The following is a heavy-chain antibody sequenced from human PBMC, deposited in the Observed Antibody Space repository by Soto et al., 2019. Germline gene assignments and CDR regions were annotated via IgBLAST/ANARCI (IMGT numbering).Heavy chain of an antibody. CDR2: IYSGGST. D-gene: IGHD6-13*01. CDR3: ARDPPGIAASGGGG. Sequence: EVQLVESGGGLIQPGGSLRLSCAASGFTVSNNYMRRVRQAPGKGLEWVSLIYSGGSTHYADSVKGRFTISRDNSKNTLYLQMNSLRVEDTAVYYCARDPPGIAASGGGGWGQGTLVTVSS. CDR1: GFTVSNNY. J-gene: IGHJ4*02. V-gene: IGHV3-53*01.